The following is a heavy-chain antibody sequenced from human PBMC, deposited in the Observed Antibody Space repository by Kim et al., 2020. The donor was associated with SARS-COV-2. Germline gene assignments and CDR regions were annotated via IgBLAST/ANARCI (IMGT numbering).Heavy chain of an antibody. V-gene: IGHV4-34*01. J-gene: IGHJ6*02. Sequence: TYNPSRKSRVTRSVDTSKNQFSLKLSSVTAADTAVYYCARYAYYYYGMDVWGQGTTVTVSS. CDR3: ARYAYYYYGMDV.